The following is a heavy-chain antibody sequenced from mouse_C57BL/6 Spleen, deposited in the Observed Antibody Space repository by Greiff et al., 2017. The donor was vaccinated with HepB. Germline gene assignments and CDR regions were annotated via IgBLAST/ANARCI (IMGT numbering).Heavy chain of an antibody. CDR3: AKRISHFDY. Sequence: QVHVKQSGPELVKPGASVKLSCKASGYTFTSYDINWVKQRPGQGLEWIGWIYPRDGSTKYNEKFKGKATLTVDTSTSTAYMELHSLTSEDSAVYCGAKRISHFDYWGQGTTLTVSS. CDR1: GYTFTSYD. J-gene: IGHJ2*01. CDR2: IYPRDGST. V-gene: IGHV1-85*01.